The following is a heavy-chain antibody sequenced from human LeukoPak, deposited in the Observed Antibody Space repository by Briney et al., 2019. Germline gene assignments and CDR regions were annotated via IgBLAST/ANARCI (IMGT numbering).Heavy chain of an antibody. CDR1: GVSIGSHY. Sequence: PSETLSLTCTVSGVSIGSHYWSWIRQSPGKGLEWIGCVYNSGTTVYNPSLTGRVTISVDTSKNQYSLNLRSVTAAEAAVYYCARDAYWGQGILVTVSS. V-gene: IGHV4-59*11. CDR3: ARDAY. J-gene: IGHJ4*02. CDR2: VYNSGTT.